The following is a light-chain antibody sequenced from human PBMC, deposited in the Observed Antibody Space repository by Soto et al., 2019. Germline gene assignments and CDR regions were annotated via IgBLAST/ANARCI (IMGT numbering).Light chain of an antibody. J-gene: IGKJ2*01. CDR3: QQYGSSPPYT. CDR1: QSVSSSY. CDR2: GAS. Sequence: EIVLTQSPGTLSLSPGERATLSCRASQSVSSSYLAWYQQKPGQAPRLLIYGASSRATDIPDRFSGSGSGTDFTLTIRRLEPEDFAVYYCQQYGSSPPYTFGQGTKLESK. V-gene: IGKV3-20*01.